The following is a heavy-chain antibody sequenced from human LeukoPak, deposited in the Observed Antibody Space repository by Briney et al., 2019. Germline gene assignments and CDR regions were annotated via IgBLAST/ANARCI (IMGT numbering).Heavy chain of an antibody. Sequence: GGSLRLSCAASGFTFSSYAMSWARQAPGKGLEWVSAISGSGGSTYYADSVKGRFTISRDNSKNTLYLQMNGLRAEDTAVYYCAKDPRTIPYPIDYWGQGTLVTVSS. CDR3: AKDPRTIPYPIDY. V-gene: IGHV3-23*01. CDR1: GFTFSSYA. D-gene: IGHD3-3*01. CDR2: ISGSGGST. J-gene: IGHJ4*02.